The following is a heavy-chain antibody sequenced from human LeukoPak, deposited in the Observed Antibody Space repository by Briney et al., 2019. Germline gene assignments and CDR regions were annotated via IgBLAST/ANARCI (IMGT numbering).Heavy chain of an antibody. CDR1: GYTFTSYY. CDR3: ARGLGCSSTSCSVNWFDP. Sequence: ASVKVSCKASGYTFTSYYMHWVRQAPGQGLEWMGWINPNSGGTNYAQKFQGRVTMTRDTSISTAYMELSRLRSDDTAVYYCARGLGCSSTSCSVNWFDPWGQGTLVTVSS. D-gene: IGHD2-2*01. CDR2: INPNSGGT. V-gene: IGHV1-2*02. J-gene: IGHJ5*02.